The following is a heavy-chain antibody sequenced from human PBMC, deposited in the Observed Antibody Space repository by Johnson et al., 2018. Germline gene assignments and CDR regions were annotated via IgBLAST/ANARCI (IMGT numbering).Heavy chain of an antibody. J-gene: IGHJ6*02. Sequence: VQLVESGGGLVQPGRSMRLSCAASGFTFDDYAMHWVRQAPGKGLEWVSGISWNRGSIGYADSVKGRFTISRDNAKNSLYLQMNRLRAEDTALYYCAKPMVRGAEFYGMDVWGQGTTVTVSS. V-gene: IGHV3-9*01. CDR3: AKPMVRGAEFYGMDV. CDR2: ISWNRGSI. CDR1: GFTFDDYA. D-gene: IGHD3-10*01.